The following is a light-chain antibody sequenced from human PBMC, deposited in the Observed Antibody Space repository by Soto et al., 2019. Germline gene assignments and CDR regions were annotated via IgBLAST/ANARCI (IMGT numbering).Light chain of an antibody. CDR1: NSNIGSNT. CDR2: SSD. V-gene: IGLV1-44*01. Sequence: QSVLTQPPSASGTPGQRVTISCSGSNSNIGSNTVNWYQQLPGTAPKLLIYSSDLRPSGVPDRFSGSKSGTSASLAISGLQSEDEADYYCAAWDDSLNGHVVFGGGTKLTVL. J-gene: IGLJ2*01. CDR3: AAWDDSLNGHVV.